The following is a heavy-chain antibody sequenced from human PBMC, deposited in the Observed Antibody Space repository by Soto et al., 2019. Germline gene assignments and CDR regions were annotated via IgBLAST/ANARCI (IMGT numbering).Heavy chain of an antibody. D-gene: IGHD6-13*01. Sequence: QVQLVQSGAEVKKPGASVKVSCKASGYTFTSYYMHWVRQAPGQGLEWMGMINPSGGSTSYAQKFQGRVTMTRDTSTSTVYMELSSLRSEDTAVYYCARGRIAAAGPPNWFDPWGQGTLVTVSS. J-gene: IGHJ5*02. CDR3: ARGRIAAAGPPNWFDP. CDR2: INPSGGST. CDR1: GYTFTSYY. V-gene: IGHV1-46*03.